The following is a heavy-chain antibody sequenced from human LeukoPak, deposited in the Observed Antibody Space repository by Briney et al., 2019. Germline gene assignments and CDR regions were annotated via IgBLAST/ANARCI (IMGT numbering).Heavy chain of an antibody. CDR2: ILSDPTT. CDR1: GFTVRSNY. Sequence: GGALRLSCAASGFTVRSNYMSWVRQAPGKGLEWVSIILSDPTTHYADSVKGRFTFSRDDSKNSLHLQMNRLRVEDTAVYYCARGLLKSQFDHWGQGTLVTVSS. J-gene: IGHJ4*02. D-gene: IGHD3-10*01. CDR3: ARGLLKSQFDH. V-gene: IGHV3-53*01.